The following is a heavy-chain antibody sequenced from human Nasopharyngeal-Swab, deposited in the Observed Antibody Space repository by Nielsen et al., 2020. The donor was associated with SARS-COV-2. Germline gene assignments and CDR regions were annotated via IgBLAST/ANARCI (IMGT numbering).Heavy chain of an antibody. J-gene: IGHJ6*03. V-gene: IGHV4-34*01. Sequence: SETLSLTCAVYGGSFSGYYWSWIRQPPGKGLEWIGEINHSGSTNYNPSLKSRVTISVDTSKNQFSLKLSSVTAADTAVYYCARGRRHYYGSGSYYYYYYMGVWGKGTTVTVSS. CDR3: ARGRRHYYGSGSYYYYYYMGV. D-gene: IGHD3-10*01. CDR1: GGSFSGYY. CDR2: INHSGST.